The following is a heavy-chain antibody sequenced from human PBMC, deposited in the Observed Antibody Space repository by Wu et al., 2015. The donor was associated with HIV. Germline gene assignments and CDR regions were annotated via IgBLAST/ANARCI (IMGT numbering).Heavy chain of an antibody. CDR2: IIPIFGTA. CDR3: ARGIGYSGSYYFAEYFQY. J-gene: IGHJ1*01. V-gene: IGHV1-69*01. D-gene: IGHD1-26*01. Sequence: QVQLVQSGAEVKKPGASVKVSCKASGGTFSSYAISWVRQAPGQGLEWMGGIIPIFGTANYAQKFQGRVTITADESTSTAYMELSSLRSDDTAMYYCARGIGYSGSYYFAEYFQYWGQGTLVTVSS. CDR1: GGTFSSYA.